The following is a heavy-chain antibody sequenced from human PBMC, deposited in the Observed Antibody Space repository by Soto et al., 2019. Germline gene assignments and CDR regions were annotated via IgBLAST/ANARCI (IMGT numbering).Heavy chain of an antibody. CDR2: TYYRTKWYN. CDR1: GDSVSSNSAA. J-gene: IGHJ6*01. D-gene: IGHD2-15*01. V-gene: IGHV6-1*01. CDR3: ARDKPSDIVVVVAATDYYYGMDV. Sequence: PSQTLSLTCAISGDSVSSNSAAWNWIRQSPSRGLEWLGRTYYRTKWYNDKAVSVKRRITINQDTSKKQNSKQMNSMTPEDTAVYYCARDKPSDIVVVVAATDYYYGMDV.